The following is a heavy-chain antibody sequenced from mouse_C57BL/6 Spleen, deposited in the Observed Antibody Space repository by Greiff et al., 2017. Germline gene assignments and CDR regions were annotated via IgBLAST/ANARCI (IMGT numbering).Heavy chain of an antibody. V-gene: IGHV1-26*01. CDR2: INPNNGGT. CDR3: ARGGEYDCYSLYAMDY. Sequence: VQLQQSGPELVKPGASVKISCKASGYTFTDYYMNWVKQSHGKSLEWIGDINPNNGGTSYNQKFKGKATLTVDKSSSTAYMELRSLTSEDSAVYYCARGGEYDCYSLYAMDYWGQGTSVTVSS. D-gene: IGHD2-3*01. CDR1: GYTFTDYY. J-gene: IGHJ4*01.